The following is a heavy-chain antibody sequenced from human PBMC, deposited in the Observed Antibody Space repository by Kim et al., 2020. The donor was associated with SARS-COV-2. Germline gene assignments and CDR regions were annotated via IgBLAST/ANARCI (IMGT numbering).Heavy chain of an antibody. J-gene: IGHJ5*02. Sequence: GESLQISCKGSGYSFTSYWIGWVRQMPGKGLEWMGIIYPGDSDTRYSPSFQGQVTISADKSISTAYLQWSSLKASDTAMYYCARLMSGWPRPLNWFDPWGQGTLVTVSS. CDR1: GYSFTSYW. CDR3: ARLMSGWPRPLNWFDP. D-gene: IGHD6-19*01. V-gene: IGHV5-51*01. CDR2: IYPGDSDT.